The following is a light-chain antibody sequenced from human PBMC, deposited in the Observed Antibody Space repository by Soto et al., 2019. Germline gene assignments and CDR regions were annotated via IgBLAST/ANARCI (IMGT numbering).Light chain of an antibody. V-gene: IGKV1-5*01. Sequence: DIQITHSPSTLSASVGDRVTITCRSSQSISSWLAWYQQKPGKAPKVLIYDASSLESGVPSRFSGSGSGTEFTLTISSLQPDDFATYSCQQYNSFPYTFGQGTKVDIK. CDR2: DAS. J-gene: IGKJ2*01. CDR3: QQYNSFPYT. CDR1: QSISSW.